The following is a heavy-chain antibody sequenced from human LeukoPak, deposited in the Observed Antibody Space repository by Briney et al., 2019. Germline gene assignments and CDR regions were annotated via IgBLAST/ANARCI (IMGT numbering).Heavy chain of an antibody. D-gene: IGHD2-2*01. CDR1: GYTFTNYW. V-gene: IGHV5-51*01. CDR3: ARRPLCSTSSCYDFDY. Sequence: KYGESLKISCKASGYTFTNYWIGWVRQMPGKGLEWMGIIYPADSDTRYSPSFQGQVTISADKSINTAYLQWSSLRASDTAMYYCARRPLCSTSSCYDFDYWGQGTLVTVSS. CDR2: IYPADSDT. J-gene: IGHJ4*02.